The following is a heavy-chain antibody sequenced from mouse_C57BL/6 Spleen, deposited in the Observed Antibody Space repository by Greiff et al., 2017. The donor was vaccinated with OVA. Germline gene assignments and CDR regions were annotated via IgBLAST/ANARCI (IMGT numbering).Heavy chain of an antibody. V-gene: IGHV1-50*01. CDR3: ARPTVDAMDY. J-gene: IGHJ4*01. CDR1: GYTFTSYW. D-gene: IGHD1-1*01. CDR2: IDPSDSYT. Sequence: QVQLQQPGAELVKPGASVKLSCKASGYTFTSYWMQWVKQRPGQGLEWIGEIDPSDSYTNYNHKFKGKATLTVDTSSSTAYMQLSSLTSEDSAVYYCARPTVDAMDYWGQGTSVTVSS.